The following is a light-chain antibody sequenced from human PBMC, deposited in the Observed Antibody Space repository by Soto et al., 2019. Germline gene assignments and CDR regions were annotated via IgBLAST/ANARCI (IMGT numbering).Light chain of an antibody. V-gene: IGKV1-5*01. J-gene: IGKJ5*01. Sequence: DIKMTQSASTLSAHAGDRVTITCRASQNISSWLAWYQQKPGKAPTLLIYDASSLESGVPSRFSGCGSGTDFTVSISILQPADFAPYYCEHFNNFPITCAQGTRLDIK. CDR3: EHFNNFPIT. CDR2: DAS. CDR1: QNISSW.